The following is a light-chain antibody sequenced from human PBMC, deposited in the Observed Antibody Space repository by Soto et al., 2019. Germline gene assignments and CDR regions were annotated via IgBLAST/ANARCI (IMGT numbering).Light chain of an antibody. Sequence: QSVLTQPPSVSGTPGQRVTISCSGGISNIGTNYVHWFQQLPGTAPKVLSNRDNQRPSGVPDRFSGSKSGTSASLAISGLRSEDEAESYCAAWDDTVRSNVFGTGTKLTVL. CDR3: AAWDDTVRSNV. J-gene: IGLJ1*01. CDR2: RDN. V-gene: IGLV1-47*01. CDR1: ISNIGTNY.